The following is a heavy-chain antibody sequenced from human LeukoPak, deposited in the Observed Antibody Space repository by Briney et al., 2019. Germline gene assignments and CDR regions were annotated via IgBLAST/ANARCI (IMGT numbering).Heavy chain of an antibody. Sequence: SETLSLTCAVSGYSISSGYYWGWIRQPPGKGLEWIGSIYHSGSTYYNPTLKSRVTISVDTSKNQFSLKLSSVTAADTAVYYCARGGDILTSYPPYYYMDVWGKGTTVTVSS. J-gene: IGHJ6*03. CDR3: ARGGDILTSYPPYYYMDV. D-gene: IGHD3-9*01. CDR1: GYSISSGYY. CDR2: IYHSGST. V-gene: IGHV4-38-2*01.